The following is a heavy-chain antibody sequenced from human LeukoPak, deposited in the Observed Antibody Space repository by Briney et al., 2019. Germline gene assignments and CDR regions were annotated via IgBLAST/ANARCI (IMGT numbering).Heavy chain of an antibody. Sequence: AGSLRCSCAASGFTFSSYHMIWVRQAPGKGLEGVTVLSGSGGSTYYEVSVKGRFTIARATSKNTMYLQMKSLRAADTAVYECAKGREEYSSSWYIFEYWGQGNLVTVSS. CDR3: AKGREEYSSSWYIFEY. CDR2: LSGSGGST. D-gene: IGHD6-13*01. CDR1: GFTFSSYH. J-gene: IGHJ4*02. V-gene: IGHV3-23*01.